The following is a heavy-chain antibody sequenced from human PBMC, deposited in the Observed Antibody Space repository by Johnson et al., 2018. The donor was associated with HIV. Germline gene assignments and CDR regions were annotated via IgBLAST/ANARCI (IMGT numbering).Heavy chain of an antibody. CDR3: ARGRYTTAEWDDAFDI. Sequence: VQLVESGGGVVQPGGSLRLSCAASGFTVSSNYMTWVRQAPGKGLEWVSVLFSGGTTYYADSVKGRLTISRDNSKNTLYLQMNSLRAEDTAVYYCARGRYTTAEWDDAFDIWGQGTMVTVSS. CDR2: LFSGGTT. J-gene: IGHJ3*02. V-gene: IGHV3-66*01. CDR1: GFTVSSNY. D-gene: IGHD1-26*01.